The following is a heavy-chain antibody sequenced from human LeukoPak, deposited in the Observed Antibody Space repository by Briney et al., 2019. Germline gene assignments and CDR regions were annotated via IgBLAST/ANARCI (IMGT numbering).Heavy chain of an antibody. CDR1: GFTFSSYA. J-gene: IGHJ4*02. D-gene: IGHD2-2*01. Sequence: GGSLRLSCAASGFTFSSYAMSWVRQAPGRGLGWVSAISGSGGRTYYADSVKGRFTIPRDNSKNTLYLQMNSLRAEDTAVYYCAKAETNPSCSENWGQGTLVTVS. CDR2: ISGSGGRT. CDR3: AKAETNPSCSEN. V-gene: IGHV3-23*01.